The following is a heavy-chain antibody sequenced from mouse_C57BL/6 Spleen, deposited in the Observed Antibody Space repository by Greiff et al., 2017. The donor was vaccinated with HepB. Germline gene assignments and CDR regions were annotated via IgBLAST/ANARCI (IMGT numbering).Heavy chain of an antibody. CDR3: ARGGYDYDQAMDY. CDR2: INPSNGGT. V-gene: IGHV1-53*01. Sequence: QVQLQQPGTELVKPGASVKLSCKASGYTFTSYWMHWVKQRPGQGLEWIGNINPSNGGTNYNEKFKSKATLTVDKSSSTAYMQLSSLTSEDSAVYFCARGGYDYDQAMDYWGQGTSVTVSS. D-gene: IGHD2-4*01. CDR1: GYTFTSYW. J-gene: IGHJ4*01.